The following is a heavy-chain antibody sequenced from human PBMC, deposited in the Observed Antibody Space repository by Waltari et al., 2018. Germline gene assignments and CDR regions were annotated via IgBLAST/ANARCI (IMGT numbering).Heavy chain of an antibody. CDR3: ARDPSLVEDAFDI. CDR1: GGSISSYY. CDR2: IYISGST. J-gene: IGHJ3*02. V-gene: IGHV4-4*07. D-gene: IGHD6-13*01. Sequence: QVQLQESGPGLVKPSETLFLTCNVSGGSISSYYWSWLRQSAGKGLECIGRIYISGSTNYNPSLRSRVTMSVDTSKNQFSLKLRSVTAADTAVYYCARDPSLVEDAFDIWGQGTMVTVSS.